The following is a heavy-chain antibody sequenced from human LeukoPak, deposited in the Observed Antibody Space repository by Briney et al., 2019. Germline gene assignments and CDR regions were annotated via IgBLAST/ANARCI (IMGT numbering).Heavy chain of an antibody. V-gene: IGHV3-48*03. J-gene: IGHJ6*03. CDR2: ISRSGHTI. CDR3: ARALGSLAYYYMDV. CDR1: GFTFSSYE. Sequence: GGSLRLSCAASGFTFSSYEMNWVRQAPGKGLEWLSYISRSGHTIYYADSVKGRFTISRDNAKNSLYLQMNSLRAEDTAVYYCARALGSLAYYYMDVWGKGTTVTISS.